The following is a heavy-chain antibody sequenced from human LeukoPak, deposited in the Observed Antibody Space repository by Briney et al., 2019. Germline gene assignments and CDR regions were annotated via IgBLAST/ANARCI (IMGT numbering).Heavy chain of an antibody. CDR1: GFTFSDHY. J-gene: IGHJ4*02. V-gene: IGHV3-72*01. CDR2: ITKKADSYTT. Sequence: TGGSLRLSCAASGFTFSDHYMDWVRQAPGKGLEWVGRITKKADSYTTVYAASVKGRFTISRDDSKNSLYLQMNSLKTEDTAVYYCARAFYDSGNHLPDYWGQGTLVTVSS. D-gene: IGHD3-10*01. CDR3: ARAFYDSGNHLPDY.